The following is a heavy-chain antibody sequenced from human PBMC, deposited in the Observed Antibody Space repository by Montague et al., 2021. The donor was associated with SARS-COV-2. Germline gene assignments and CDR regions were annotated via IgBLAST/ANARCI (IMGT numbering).Heavy chain of an antibody. CDR2: ICYKGNT. CDR1: GGSFSSYTHN. D-gene: IGHD2-8*01. CDR3: ARVPNGRHDN. J-gene: IGHJ4*02. V-gene: IGHV4-39*01. Sequence: SETLSLTCTVSGGSFSSYTHNWAWIRQPPGKGLEWIASICYKGNTYYNPSLRSRFTISINTSKNQFVLRVASVTAADTSVYYCARVPNGRHDNWGPGALVTVSS.